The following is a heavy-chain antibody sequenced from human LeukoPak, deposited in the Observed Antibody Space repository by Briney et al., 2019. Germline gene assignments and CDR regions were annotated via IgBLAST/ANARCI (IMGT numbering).Heavy chain of an antibody. V-gene: IGHV3-23*01. Sequence: AGGSLGLSCAASGFTFSSYAMSWVRQAPGKGLEWVSAISGSGGSTYYADSVKGRFTISGDNSKNTLYLQMNSLRAEDTAVYYCAKERFLEWFLPGDWGQGTLVTVSS. CDR3: AKERFLEWFLPGD. CDR1: GFTFSSYA. D-gene: IGHD3-3*01. CDR2: ISGSGGST. J-gene: IGHJ4*02.